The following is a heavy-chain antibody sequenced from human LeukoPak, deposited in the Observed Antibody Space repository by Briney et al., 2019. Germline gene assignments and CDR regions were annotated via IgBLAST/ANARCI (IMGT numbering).Heavy chain of an antibody. D-gene: IGHD1-26*01. CDR1: GFIFSSHG. Sequence: GGSLRLSCAASGFIFSSHGMNWVRQAPGKGLEWVSGVSPSGDITYYADSVKGRFTISRDNSKNTLFLQMNSLRAEDTAVYYCAKRGAEVGTTVAPGDYWGQGTLLTVSS. CDR2: VSPSGDIT. J-gene: IGHJ4*02. CDR3: AKRGAEVGTTVAPGDY. V-gene: IGHV3-23*01.